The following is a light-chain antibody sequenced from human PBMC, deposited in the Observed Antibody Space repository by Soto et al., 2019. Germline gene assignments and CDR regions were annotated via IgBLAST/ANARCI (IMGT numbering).Light chain of an antibody. V-gene: IGKV1-5*03. CDR3: QQYESFST. Sequence: DIQMTQSPSTLSASVGDRVTITCRASQSISNSLAWYQQKPGKDPQLLIYKASGLEIGVPSRFSGSGSGTDFTLTINSLQPDDFATYYCQQYESFSTFGQGTKVEV. CDR1: QSISNS. J-gene: IGKJ1*01. CDR2: KAS.